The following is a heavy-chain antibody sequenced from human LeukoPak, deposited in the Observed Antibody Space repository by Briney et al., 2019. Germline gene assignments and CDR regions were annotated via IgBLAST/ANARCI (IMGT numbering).Heavy chain of an antibody. J-gene: IGHJ3*02. D-gene: IGHD2-2*01. CDR3: ARVDASDAFDI. Sequence: GRSLRLSCAASGFTFSSYTMNWVRQAPGKGLEWVSSIRSSSSNIHYVDSVKGRFTISRDNAKNSLYLQLNSLRAEDTAVYYCARVDASDAFDIWGQGTMVTVSS. CDR1: GFTFSSYT. V-gene: IGHV3-21*01. CDR2: IRSSSSNI.